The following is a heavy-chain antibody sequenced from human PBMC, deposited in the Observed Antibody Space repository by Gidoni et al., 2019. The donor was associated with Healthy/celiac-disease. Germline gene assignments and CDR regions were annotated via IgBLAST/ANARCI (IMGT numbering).Heavy chain of an antibody. Sequence: QVQLVESGGGVVQPGRSLRLSCAASGFTFSSYGMHWVRQAPGKGLEWVAVIWYDGSKKYYADSVKGRFTISRDNSKNTLYLQMNSLRAEDTAVYYCARVASSSWYVDYWGQGTLVTVSS. CDR2: IWYDGSKK. D-gene: IGHD6-13*01. CDR3: ARVASSSWYVDY. J-gene: IGHJ4*02. V-gene: IGHV3-33*01. CDR1: GFTFSSYG.